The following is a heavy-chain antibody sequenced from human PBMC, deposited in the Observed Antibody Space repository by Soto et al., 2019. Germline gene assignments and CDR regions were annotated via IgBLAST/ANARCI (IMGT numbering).Heavy chain of an antibody. V-gene: IGHV3-30*18. D-gene: IGHD3-3*02. Sequence: GGSLRPSCAPSGFTLSSYGMHLARQLQGKGLEWVAVISYDGSNKYYADSVKGRFTISRDNSKNTLYLQMNSLRAEDTAVYYCAKAFLEWLSSYNWFDPWGQGTLVTVSS. CDR3: AKAFLEWLSSYNWFDP. J-gene: IGHJ5*02. CDR2: ISYDGSNK. CDR1: GFTLSSYG.